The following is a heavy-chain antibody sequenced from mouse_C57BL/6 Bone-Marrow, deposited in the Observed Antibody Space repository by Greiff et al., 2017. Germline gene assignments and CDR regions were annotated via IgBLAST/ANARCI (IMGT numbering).Heavy chain of an antibody. V-gene: IGHV2-9-1*01. D-gene: IGHD1-1*01. J-gene: IGHJ1*03. Sequence: VKLMESGPGLVAPSQSLSITCTVSGFSLTSYAISWVRQPPGKGLEWLGVIWTGGGTNYNSALKSRLSISKDNSKSQVFLKMNSLQTDDTARYYCARGPHGSSYWYFDVWGTGTTVTVSS. CDR1: GFSLTSYA. CDR3: ARGPHGSSYWYFDV. CDR2: IWTGGGT.